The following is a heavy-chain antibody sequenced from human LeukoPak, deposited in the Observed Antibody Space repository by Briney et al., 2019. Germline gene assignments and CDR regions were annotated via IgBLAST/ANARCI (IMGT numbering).Heavy chain of an antibody. CDR3: ARYYYDNTDSPLVAFDI. J-gene: IGHJ3*02. D-gene: IGHD3-22*01. Sequence: GASVKVSCKASGYTFTGYYLHWVRQAPGQGLEWVGWISPNSVGTKYAQKFQGRVTMTGDTSVSTAYMELSSLRSDDTAVYYCARYYYDNTDSPLVAFDIWGQGTMVTVSS. CDR1: GYTFTGYY. CDR2: ISPNSVGT. V-gene: IGHV1-2*02.